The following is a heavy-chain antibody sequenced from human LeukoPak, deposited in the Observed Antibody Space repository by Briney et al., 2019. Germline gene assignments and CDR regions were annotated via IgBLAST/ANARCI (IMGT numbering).Heavy chain of an antibody. CDR2: IKEDGSEK. CDR1: GFTFSTYW. Sequence: GGSLRLSCAASGFTFSTYWMSWVRQAPGKGLEWVANIKEDGSEKYYVDSVKGRFTISRDNAKNSLYLQMNSLRAEDTAVYHCARRYSSSWYWASNAFDIWGQGTMVTVSS. V-gene: IGHV3-7*01. D-gene: IGHD6-13*01. J-gene: IGHJ3*02. CDR3: ARRYSSSWYWASNAFDI.